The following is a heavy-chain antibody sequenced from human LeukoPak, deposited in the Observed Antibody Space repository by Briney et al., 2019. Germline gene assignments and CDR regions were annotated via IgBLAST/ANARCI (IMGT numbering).Heavy chain of an antibody. Sequence: SETLSLTCTVSGGSISSSSYYWGWIRQPPGKGLEWIGSIYYSGSTYYNPSLKSRVTISVDTSKKQFSLKLSSVTAADTAVYYCARHVSMVRGVIIGSDYWGQGTLVTVSS. V-gene: IGHV4-39*01. J-gene: IGHJ4*02. CDR3: ARHVSMVRGVIIGSDY. D-gene: IGHD3-10*01. CDR1: GGSISSSSYY. CDR2: IYYSGST.